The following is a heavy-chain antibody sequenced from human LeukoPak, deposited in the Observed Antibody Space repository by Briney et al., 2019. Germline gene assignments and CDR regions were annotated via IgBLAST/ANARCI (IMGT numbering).Heavy chain of an antibody. CDR1: GYTFTGYY. CDR3: AREGYYDIGLDY. J-gene: IGHJ4*02. V-gene: IGHV1-2*02. D-gene: IGHD3-9*01. CDR2: INPNSGGT. Sequence: ASVKVSCKASGYTFTGYYMHWVRQAPGQGLEWMGWINPNSGGTNYAQEFQGRVTMTRDTSISTAYMELSRLRSDDTAVYYCAREGYYDIGLDYWGQGTLVTVSS.